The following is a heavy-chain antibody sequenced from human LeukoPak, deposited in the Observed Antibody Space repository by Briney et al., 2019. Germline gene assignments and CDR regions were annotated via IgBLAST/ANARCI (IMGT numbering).Heavy chain of an antibody. CDR1: GYTFTCYY. CDR3: AKEGGYCSSGTCYPWWFDP. V-gene: IGHV1-2*02. Sequence: GASVKVSCKASGYTFTCYYVHWVRQAPGQGIEWMGWINPNSGGTNYAQKFQGRVTMTRYTSISTAYMELSRLRSDDTALYYCAKEGGYCSSGTCYPWWFDPWGQGTLVTVSS. CDR2: INPNSGGT. D-gene: IGHD2-15*01. J-gene: IGHJ5*02.